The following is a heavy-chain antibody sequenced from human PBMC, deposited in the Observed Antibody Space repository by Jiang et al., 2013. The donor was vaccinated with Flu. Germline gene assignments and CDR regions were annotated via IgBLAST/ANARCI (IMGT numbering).Heavy chain of an antibody. V-gene: IGHV1-2*02. CDR3: ARGYIDFPDY. Sequence: SGAEVKKPGASVKVSCRASGYTFTGYYVHWVRQAPGQGLEWMGWITPSSGDTNYAQKFRDRVTLTTDTSISTAYMGLNSLSSDDTAVYYCARGYIDFPDYWGQGTLVTVSS. CDR2: ITPSSGDT. D-gene: IGHD3-9*01. CDR1: GYTFTGYY. J-gene: IGHJ4*02.